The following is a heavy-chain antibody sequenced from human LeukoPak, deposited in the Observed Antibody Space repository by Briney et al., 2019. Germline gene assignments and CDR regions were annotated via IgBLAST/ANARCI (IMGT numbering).Heavy chain of an antibody. Sequence: GGLRLSCAASGFTFSSYSMHWVRQAPGKGLEWVSAISGSGGSTYYADSVKGRFTISRDNSKNTLYLQMNSLRAEDTAVYYCAKSSLRITMIVVVIKPYYFDYWGQGTLVTVSS. CDR2: ISGSGGST. J-gene: IGHJ4*02. CDR3: AKSSLRITMIVVVIKPYYFDY. D-gene: IGHD3-22*01. V-gene: IGHV3-23*01. CDR1: GFTFSSYS.